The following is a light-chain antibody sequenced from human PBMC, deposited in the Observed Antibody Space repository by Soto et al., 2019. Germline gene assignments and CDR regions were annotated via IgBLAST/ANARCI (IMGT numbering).Light chain of an antibody. CDR3: QLRSTWPPIT. CDR2: DVS. V-gene: IGKV3-11*01. CDR1: QSVSSY. J-gene: IGKJ5*01. Sequence: EMVLTQSPATLSLSPGERATLSCRASQSVSSYLAWYQQKPGQAPRLLIYDVSNRATGIPVRFRGSGSGTDFTLTIGSLEPEDFAVYYCQLRSTWPPITFGQGTRLEIK.